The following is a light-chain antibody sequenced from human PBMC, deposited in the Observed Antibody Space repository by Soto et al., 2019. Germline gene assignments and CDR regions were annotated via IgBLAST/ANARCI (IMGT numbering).Light chain of an antibody. CDR1: QSVSTF. CDR2: ATS. J-gene: IGKJ4*01. Sequence: DIQMTQSPSSLSASVGDRVTITCRASQSVSTFLNWYQQMPGKAPKLLISATSSLLSGVPSRFSGRGSGTDFTLTISSLQPEDFATYYCQQTYITPLNFGGGIKVEIK. V-gene: IGKV1-39*01. CDR3: QQTYITPLN.